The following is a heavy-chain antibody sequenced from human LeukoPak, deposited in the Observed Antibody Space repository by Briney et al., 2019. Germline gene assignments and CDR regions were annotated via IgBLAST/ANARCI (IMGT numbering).Heavy chain of an antibody. CDR3: AREHYYGSGSYGRSDY. V-gene: IGHV1-18*01. Sequence: LEASVKVSCKASGYTFTSYGISWVRQAPGQGLEWMGWISAYNGNTNYAQKLQGRVTMTTDTSTSTAYMELRSLRSDDTAVYYCAREHYYGSGSYGRSDYWGQGTLVTVSS. CDR1: GYTFTSYG. D-gene: IGHD3-10*01. CDR2: ISAYNGNT. J-gene: IGHJ4*02.